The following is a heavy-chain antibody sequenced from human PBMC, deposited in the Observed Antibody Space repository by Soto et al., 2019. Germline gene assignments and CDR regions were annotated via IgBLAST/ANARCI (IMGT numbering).Heavy chain of an antibody. Sequence: QVQLVQSGAEVKKPGASVRVSCKASGYTFTNYYIDWVRQAPGQGLEWMGIINPNGGSTTYVQKFQGRVTMTRETPTSTVYMELRSLRSEDTAVYYCARAAWTTVTYRLNDVFDVWGQGTMVTVSS. J-gene: IGHJ3*01. CDR3: ARAAWTTVTYRLNDVFDV. CDR1: GYTFTNYY. V-gene: IGHV1-46*03. CDR2: INPNGGST. D-gene: IGHD4-4*01.